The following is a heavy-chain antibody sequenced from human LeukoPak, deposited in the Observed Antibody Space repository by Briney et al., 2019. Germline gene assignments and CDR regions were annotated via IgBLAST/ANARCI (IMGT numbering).Heavy chain of an antibody. CDR2: IRYDGSNK. Sequence: GGSLRLSCAASGFTFSSYWMSWVRQAPGKGLEWVTFIRYDGSNKYYADSVKGRFTISRDNSKNTVYLQMNSLRGEDTAVYYCAKDLSTGYYIAYWGQGTLVTVSS. D-gene: IGHD3-9*01. CDR3: AKDLSTGYYIAY. J-gene: IGHJ4*02. V-gene: IGHV3-30*02. CDR1: GFTFSSYW.